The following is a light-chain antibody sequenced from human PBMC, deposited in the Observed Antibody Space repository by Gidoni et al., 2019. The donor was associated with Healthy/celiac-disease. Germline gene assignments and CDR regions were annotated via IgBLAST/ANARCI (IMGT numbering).Light chain of an antibody. Sequence: DIQMTPSPSSLSASVGDRVTITCRASQSMSSYLNWYQQKPGKAPKRLIYAASSLQSGVPSRFSGSGSGTDFTLTISSLQPEDVATYYCQQGYSTPLTFGGGTKVEIK. V-gene: IGKV1-39*01. CDR1: QSMSSY. J-gene: IGKJ4*01. CDR3: QQGYSTPLT. CDR2: AAS.